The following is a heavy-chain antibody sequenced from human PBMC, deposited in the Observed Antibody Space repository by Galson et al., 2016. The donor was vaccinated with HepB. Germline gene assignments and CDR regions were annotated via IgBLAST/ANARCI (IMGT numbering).Heavy chain of an antibody. CDR3: ARDAYGDPAFDL. D-gene: IGHD4-17*01. J-gene: IGHJ5*02. CDR2: TYYSGPT. V-gene: IGHV4-30-4*01. Sequence: LSLTCTVSGDSISSANYYWSWIRQPPGKGLEFIGYTYYSGPTHYNPSLQSRVTIAVDTSKNQFSLKLTSVTAADTAVYFCARDAYGDPAFDLWGQGTLVIVSS. CDR1: GDSISSANYY.